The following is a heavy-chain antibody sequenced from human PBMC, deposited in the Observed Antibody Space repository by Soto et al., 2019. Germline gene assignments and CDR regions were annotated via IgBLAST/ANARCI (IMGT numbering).Heavy chain of an antibody. J-gene: IGHJ6*02. CDR3: ARDPERRSSYYYYYGMDV. V-gene: IGHV4-31*03. D-gene: IGHD1-1*01. CDR1: GGSISSGGYY. Sequence: QVQLQESGPGLVKPSQTLSLTCTVSGGSISSGGYYWSWIRQHPWKGLEWIGYIYYSGSTYYNPSLTSRVTISVDTSKNQFSLKLSSVTAADTAVYYCARDPERRSSYYYYYGMDVWGQGTTVTVSS. CDR2: IYYSGST.